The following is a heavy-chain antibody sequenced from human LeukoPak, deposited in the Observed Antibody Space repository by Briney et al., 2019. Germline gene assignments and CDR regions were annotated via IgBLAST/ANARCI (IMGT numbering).Heavy chain of an antibody. J-gene: IGHJ4*02. Sequence: GGSLRLSCAATGFTLRTYGLHWVRQAPGKGLEWVAVISDDGSEKSYADSVKGRFTSSRDNSKNTLYLQMNSLRAEDTAVYYCFGELDYWGQGTLVTVSS. CDR2: ISDDGSEK. V-gene: IGHV3-30*02. CDR1: GFTLRTYG. D-gene: IGHD3-16*01. CDR3: FGELDY.